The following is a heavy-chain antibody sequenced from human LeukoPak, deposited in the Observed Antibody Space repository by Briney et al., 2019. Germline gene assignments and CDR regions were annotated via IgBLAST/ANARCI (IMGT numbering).Heavy chain of an antibody. V-gene: IGHV4-4*07. J-gene: IGHJ3*02. CDR2: IYTSGST. CDR1: GGSISSYY. Sequence: SETLSLTCTVSGGSISSYYWSWIRQPAGKGLEWIGRIYTSGSTNYNPSLKSRVTISVDTSKNQFSLKLSSVTAADTAVYYCSSCYVGNDAFDIWGQGTMVTVSS. CDR3: SSCYVGNDAFDI. D-gene: IGHD2-2*01.